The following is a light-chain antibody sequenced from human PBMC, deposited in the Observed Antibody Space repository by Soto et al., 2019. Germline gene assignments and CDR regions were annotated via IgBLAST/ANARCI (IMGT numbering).Light chain of an antibody. CDR2: GAS. Sequence: EIVLTQSPDTLSLSPGDRATVSCRASQTVGASYVAWYQHRPGQAPKFLMYGASTRATGIPDRFSGSASAKEFTLTSDSAELEDFELYYCQQYGRSPWTFGQGTRVEI. CDR3: QQYGRSPWT. J-gene: IGKJ1*01. CDR1: QTVGASY. V-gene: IGKV3-20*01.